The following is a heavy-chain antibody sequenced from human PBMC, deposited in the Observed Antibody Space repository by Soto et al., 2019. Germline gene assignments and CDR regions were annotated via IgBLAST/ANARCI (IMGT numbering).Heavy chain of an antibody. CDR2: IRGSGANT. CDR1: GFTFSSYA. V-gene: IGHV3-23*01. J-gene: IGHJ4*02. D-gene: IGHD1-26*01. Sequence: GGSLRLSYEASGFTFSSYAMSWVRQAPGKGLEWVSTIRGSGANTYYADSVKGRFTISRDNSKNTLYMQMNSLRDEDTAVYYCAKGTANSGSFPGWFEYWGQGTLVTVSS. CDR3: AKGTANSGSFPGWFEY.